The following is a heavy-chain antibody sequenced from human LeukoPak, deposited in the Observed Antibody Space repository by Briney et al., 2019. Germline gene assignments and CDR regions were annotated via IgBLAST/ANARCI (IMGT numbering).Heavy chain of an antibody. CDR1: GYTFTSYD. Sequence: ASVKVSCKASGYTFTSYDINWVRQATRQGLEWMGWMNPNSGNTGYAQKFQGRVTMTRNTSISTAYMELSSLRSEDTAVYYCARWLGYCTNAVCSPNAFDIWGQGTMVTVSS. CDR2: MNPNSGNT. D-gene: IGHD2-8*01. V-gene: IGHV1-8*01. J-gene: IGHJ3*02. CDR3: ARWLGYCTNAVCSPNAFDI.